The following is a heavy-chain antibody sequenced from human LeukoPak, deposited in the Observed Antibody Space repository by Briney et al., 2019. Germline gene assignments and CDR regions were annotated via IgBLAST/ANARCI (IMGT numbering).Heavy chain of an antibody. Sequence: GGSLRLSCVASGFSLSNFQMYWVRQAPGKGLEWVSIISLDGSTEVYADSVKGRFSIPRDTASNTMHLEMNNLRIEDTAVYYCMRDYMGWFDPWGQGSLVTVSS. CDR2: ISLDGSTE. V-gene: IGHV3-30-3*01. CDR1: GFSLSNFQ. CDR3: MRDYMGWFDP. D-gene: IGHD3-10*01. J-gene: IGHJ5*02.